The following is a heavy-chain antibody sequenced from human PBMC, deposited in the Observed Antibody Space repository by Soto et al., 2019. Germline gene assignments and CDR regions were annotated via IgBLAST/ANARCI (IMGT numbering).Heavy chain of an antibody. CDR1: GGTFSSYA. CDR2: IIPIFGTA. V-gene: IGHV1-69*06. CDR3: ARDNPPSIATPGGCYGMDV. J-gene: IGHJ6*02. Sequence: GASVKVSCKASGGTFSSYAISWVRQAPGQGLEWRVGIIPIFGTANYAQKFQGRVTITADKSTGTAYMELSSLRSEDTAVYYCARDNPPSIATPGGCYGMDVWGQGTTVTVSS. D-gene: IGHD6-6*01.